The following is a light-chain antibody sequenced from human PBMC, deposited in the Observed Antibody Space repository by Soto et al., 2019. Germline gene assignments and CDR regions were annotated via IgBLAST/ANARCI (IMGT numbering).Light chain of an antibody. CDR3: AAWDDSLNCVV. CDR1: SSNIGSNT. CDR2: SNN. V-gene: IGLV1-44*01. Sequence: QSVLTQPPSASGTPGQRVTISCSRRSSNIGSNTVNWYQPLPGTAPKLLIYSNNQRPSGVPDRFSGSKSGTSASLAISGLQSEDEADYYCAAWDDSLNCVVFGGGTKVTVL. J-gene: IGLJ2*01.